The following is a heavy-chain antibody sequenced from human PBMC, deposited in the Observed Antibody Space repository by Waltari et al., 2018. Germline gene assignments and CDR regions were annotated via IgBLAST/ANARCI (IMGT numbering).Heavy chain of an antibody. CDR1: GFTVGNNY. CDR2: IYSGGST. CDR3: ARDPPGMATIGS. D-gene: IGHD5-12*01. V-gene: IGHV3-53*01. Sequence: EAQLVESGGGLIHPGGSLRLSWAVSGFTVGNNYMSWVRQAPGKGLEWVSVIYSGGSTNYADSVRGRFTISGDNSKNTLFLEMNSLTAEDTAVYYCARDPPGMATIGSWGQGTLVTVSS. J-gene: IGHJ5*02.